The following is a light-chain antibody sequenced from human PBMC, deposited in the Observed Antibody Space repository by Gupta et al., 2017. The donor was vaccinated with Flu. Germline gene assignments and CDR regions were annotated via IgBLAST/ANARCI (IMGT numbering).Light chain of an antibody. V-gene: IGKV1-6*01. J-gene: IGKJ1*01. CDR1: QGIRND. Sequence: GDKVTITCRASQGIRNDLGWYQQKPGKAPKLLIYAASSLQSGVPSRFSGSGSGTDFTLTISSLQPEDFATYYCLQDYNYPRTFGQGTKVEIK. CDR2: AAS. CDR3: LQDYNYPRT.